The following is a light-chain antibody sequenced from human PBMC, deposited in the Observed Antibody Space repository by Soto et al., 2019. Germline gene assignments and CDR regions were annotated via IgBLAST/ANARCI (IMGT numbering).Light chain of an antibody. V-gene: IGKV3-11*01. CDR2: DST. Sequence: GLTQSPATLSLSPGERATPSCRASHSIHTSLAWYQQKSGKPPRLVIYDSTLRANGVPDRFGGSRSGTEFTLTINSLEPEDFAVYYCQQRNVWPPITFGQGTRLEIK. CDR3: QQRNVWPPIT. CDR1: HSIHTS. J-gene: IGKJ5*01.